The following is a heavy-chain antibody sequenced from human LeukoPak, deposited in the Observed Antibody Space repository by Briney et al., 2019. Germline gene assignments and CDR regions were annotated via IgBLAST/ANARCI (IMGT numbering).Heavy chain of an antibody. D-gene: IGHD4-17*01. CDR2: IRYDGSNK. V-gene: IGHV3-30*02. Sequence: GGSLRLSCAASGFTFSTYGMHWVRQAPGKGLEWVAFIRYDGSNKYYADSVKGRFTISRDNSRNTLYLQMKSLRVEDTAVYYCAKDGPTHDYGDYSDYYFYMDVWGTGTTVTISS. CDR3: AKDGPTHDYGDYSDYYFYMDV. J-gene: IGHJ6*03. CDR1: GFTFSTYG.